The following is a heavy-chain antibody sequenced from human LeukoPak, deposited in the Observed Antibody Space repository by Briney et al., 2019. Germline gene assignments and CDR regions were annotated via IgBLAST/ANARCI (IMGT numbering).Heavy chain of an antibody. CDR1: GFTFSSYW. CDR2: IRYDGSDK. Sequence: GGSLRLSCAASGFTFSSYWMSWVRQAPGKGLEWVTFIRYDGSDKYYADSVKGRFTISRDNSKNTLYLQMNSLRREDTAMYYCARDRFPYDILTGQDYWGQGTLVTVS. V-gene: IGHV3-30*02. J-gene: IGHJ4*02. CDR3: ARDRFPYDILTGQDY. D-gene: IGHD3-9*01.